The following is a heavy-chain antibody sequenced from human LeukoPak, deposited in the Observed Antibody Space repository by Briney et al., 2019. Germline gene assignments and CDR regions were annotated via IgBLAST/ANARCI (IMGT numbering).Heavy chain of an antibody. V-gene: IGHV3-23*01. CDR3: AKKGQADDGGKPD. J-gene: IGHJ4*02. Sequence: GGSLRLSCAASEFTFSNYAMNWVRQAPGKGLEWVSGIRVNDETYYADSVKGRFTISRDNSENTLYLQMNNLRVDDTAVYYCAKKGQADDGGKPDWGQGTLVTVSS. CDR1: EFTFSNYA. CDR2: IRVNDET.